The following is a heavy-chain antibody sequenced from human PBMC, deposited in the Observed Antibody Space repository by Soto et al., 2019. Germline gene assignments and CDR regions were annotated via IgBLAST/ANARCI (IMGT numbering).Heavy chain of an antibody. D-gene: IGHD1-1*01. CDR3: ARHSNEYRKSLDY. CDR1: GRSVSGYY. V-gene: IGHV4-59*08. Sequence: QLQLQESGPGLVKPSETLSLTCTVSGRSVSGYYWSWIRQPPGKGLEWIAYIHYTGSSNSNPSLESRVTMSVDTSKNQFSLKLSSVTAADTAVYYCARHSNEYRKSLDYWGKGTLVTVSS. J-gene: IGHJ4*02. CDR2: IHYTGSS.